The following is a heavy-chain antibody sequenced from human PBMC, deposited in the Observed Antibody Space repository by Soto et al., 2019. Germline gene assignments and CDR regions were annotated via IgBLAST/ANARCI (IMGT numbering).Heavy chain of an antibody. CDR3: IVWFGELKTHYYYGMDV. CDR2: INRKSGGT. Sequence: SXKVSFKASGYTXTGHYSHWVRQSPGQRLGWMASINRKSGGTNYAQKCQGRVAMTRDTSISTAYRELSRLRHDDTAVYYSIVWFGELKTHYYYGMDVWGQGTTGTVSS. CDR1: GYTXTGHY. V-gene: IGHV1-2*02. D-gene: IGHD3-10*01. J-gene: IGHJ6*02.